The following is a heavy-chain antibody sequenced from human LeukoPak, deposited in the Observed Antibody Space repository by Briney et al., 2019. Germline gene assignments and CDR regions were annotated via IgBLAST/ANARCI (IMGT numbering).Heavy chain of an antibody. CDR2: IYYTGST. J-gene: IGHJ4*02. CDR1: GGSIDSYY. CDR3: ARVYQSAEYYFDY. D-gene: IGHD2-2*01. Sequence: PSETLSLTCTVSGGSIDSYYWSWIRQPPGKGLEWIGYIYYTGSTEYHPSLKSRVTISLDTSKDQFSLKLTSVTAADTAVYYCARVYQSAEYYFDYWGQGNLVSVSS. V-gene: IGHV4-59*01.